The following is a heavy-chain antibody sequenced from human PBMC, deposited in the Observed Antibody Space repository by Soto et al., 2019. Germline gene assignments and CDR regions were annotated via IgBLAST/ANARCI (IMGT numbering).Heavy chain of an antibody. Sequence: GGSLRLSCAASGFTFSSYAMSWVRQAPGKGLEWVSAISGSGGSTYYADSVKGRFTISRDNSKNTLYLQMNSLRAEDTAVYYCAKVGGSGSYYNVDPSRPRPPFDYWGQGTLVTVSS. D-gene: IGHD3-10*01. V-gene: IGHV3-23*01. CDR2: ISGSGGST. CDR3: AKVGGSGSYYNVDPSRPRPPFDY. CDR1: GFTFSSYA. J-gene: IGHJ4*02.